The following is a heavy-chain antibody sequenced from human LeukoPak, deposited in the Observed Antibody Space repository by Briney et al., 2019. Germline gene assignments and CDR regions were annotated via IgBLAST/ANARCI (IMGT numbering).Heavy chain of an antibody. CDR3: ARGGRGYSYGRELDY. CDR1: GYTFTNYG. J-gene: IGHJ4*02. V-gene: IGHV1-18*01. CDR2: ITDYNGNT. Sequence: GASVKVSCTASGYTFTNYGINWVRQAPGQGLGWMGWITDYNGNTNYAQKVQGRVTMTTDTSTSTVYMELRSLRSDDTAVYHCARGGRGYSYGRELDYWGQGTLVTVSS. D-gene: IGHD5-18*01.